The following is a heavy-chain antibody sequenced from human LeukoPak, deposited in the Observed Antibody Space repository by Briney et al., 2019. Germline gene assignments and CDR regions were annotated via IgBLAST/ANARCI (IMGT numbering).Heavy chain of an antibody. J-gene: IGHJ3*02. CDR1: GGSISSGGYS. D-gene: IGHD4-17*01. V-gene: IGHV4-30-2*01. Sequence: PSQTLSLTCAASGGSISSGGYSWSWIRQPPGKGLEWIGYIYHSGSTYYNPSLKSRVTISVDRSKNQFSLKLSSVTAADTAVYYCARGNDYVGAFDIWGQGTMVTVSS. CDR2: IYHSGST. CDR3: ARGNDYVGAFDI.